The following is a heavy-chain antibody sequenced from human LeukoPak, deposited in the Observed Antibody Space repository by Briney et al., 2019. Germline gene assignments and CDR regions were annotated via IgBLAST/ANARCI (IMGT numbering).Heavy chain of an antibody. CDR3: ARGYYDVLTGEYYFDF. CDR2: ISSNGGST. CDR1: GFSLSSYA. J-gene: IGHJ4*02. Sequence: GGSLRLSCAASGFSLSSYATHWVRQAPGKGLEYVSGISSNGGSTYCANSVKGRFTISRDNSENTVYLQMNSLRVEDTAVYYCARGYYDVLTGEYYFDFWGQGTLVTVSS. D-gene: IGHD3-9*01. V-gene: IGHV3-64*01.